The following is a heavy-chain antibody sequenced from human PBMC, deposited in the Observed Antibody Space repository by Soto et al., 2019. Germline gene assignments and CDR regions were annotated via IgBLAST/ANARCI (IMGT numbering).Heavy chain of an antibody. J-gene: IGHJ4*01. CDR2: ISAYNGNT. V-gene: IGHV1-18*01. CDR3: ARDRLDIVLVPAAMISRSPRFFDY. D-gene: IGHD2-2*01. CDR1: GYTFTSYG. Sequence: GASVKVSCKASGYTFTSYGISWVRQAPGQGLEWMGWISAYNGNTNYAQKLQGRVTMTTDTSTSTAYMELRSLRSDDTAVYYCARDRLDIVLVPAAMISRSPRFFDYWG.